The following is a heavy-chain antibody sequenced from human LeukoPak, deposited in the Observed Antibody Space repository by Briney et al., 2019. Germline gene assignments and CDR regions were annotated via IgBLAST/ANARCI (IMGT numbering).Heavy chain of an antibody. V-gene: IGHV1-8*02. CDR2: MNPNSGNT. CDR1: GYTFSSYN. CDR3: ARARPDSTGYYSTGFDY. Sequence: GASVKVSCKASGYTFSSYNINWVRQATGQGLEWMGWMNPNSGNTGYAQKFQGRVTITMNTPTSTAYLELSSLRSEDTAVYYCARARPDSTGYYSTGFDYWGKGTLVTVSS. D-gene: IGHD3-22*01. J-gene: IGHJ4*02.